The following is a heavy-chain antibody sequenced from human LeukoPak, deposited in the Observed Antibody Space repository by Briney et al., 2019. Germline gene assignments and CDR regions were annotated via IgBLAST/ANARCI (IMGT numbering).Heavy chain of an antibody. V-gene: IGHV1-8*01. CDR2: MNPNSGNT. CDR1: GYTFTSYD. Sequence: GASVKVSCKASGYTFTSYDINWVRQATGQGLEWMGWMNPNSGNTGYAQKFQGRVTMTRNTSISTAYMELSSLRSEDTAVYYCARGRTLRYFDWHYTDYWGQGTLVTVSS. CDR3: ARGRTLRYFDWHYTDY. J-gene: IGHJ4*02. D-gene: IGHD3-9*01.